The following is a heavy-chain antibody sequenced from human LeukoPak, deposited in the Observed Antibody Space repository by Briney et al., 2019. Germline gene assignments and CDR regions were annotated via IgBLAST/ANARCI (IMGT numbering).Heavy chain of an antibody. CDR3: ATAHRSYGAFDI. Sequence: ASVKVSRKVSGYTLTELSMHWVRQAPGKGLEWMGGFDPEDGETIYAQKFQGRVTMTEDTSTDTAYMELSSLRSEDTAVYYCATAHRSYGAFDIWGQGTMVTVSS. V-gene: IGHV1-24*01. J-gene: IGHJ3*02. CDR1: GYTLTELS. CDR2: FDPEDGET. D-gene: IGHD1-26*01.